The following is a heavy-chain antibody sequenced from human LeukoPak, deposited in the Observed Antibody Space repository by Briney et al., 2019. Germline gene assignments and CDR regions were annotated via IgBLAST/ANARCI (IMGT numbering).Heavy chain of an antibody. CDR1: GFTFSNFG. CDR3: ARETSQKGAHYMDV. V-gene: IGHV4-59*01. CDR2: IYCSGST. D-gene: IGHD3-16*01. Sequence: GSLRLSCAASGFTFSNFGMSWIRQPPGKGLEWIGYIYCSGSTNYNPSLKSRVTISVDTSKNQFSLKLSSVTAADTAVYYCARETSQKGAHYMDVWGKGTTVTISS. J-gene: IGHJ6*03.